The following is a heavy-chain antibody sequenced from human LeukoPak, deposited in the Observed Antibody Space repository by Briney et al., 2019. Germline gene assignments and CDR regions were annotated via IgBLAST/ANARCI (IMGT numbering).Heavy chain of an antibody. D-gene: IGHD4-17*01. CDR3: ASGGLFYGDYAPTSDY. Sequence: SETLSLTCTVSGGSISSYYWSWIRQPPGKGLEWIGYIYYSGSTNYNPSLKSRVTISVDTSKNQFSLKLSSVTAADTAVYYCASGGLFYGDYAPTSDYWGQGTLVTVSS. CDR1: GGSISSYY. J-gene: IGHJ4*02. CDR2: IYYSGST. V-gene: IGHV4-59*08.